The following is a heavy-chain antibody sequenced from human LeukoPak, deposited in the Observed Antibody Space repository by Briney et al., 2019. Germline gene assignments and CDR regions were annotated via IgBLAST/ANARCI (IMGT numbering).Heavy chain of an antibody. Sequence: PGGSLRLSCAASGFTFSIYGMHWVRQAPGKGLEWLALIWYDGTDTYYADSVKGRFTISRDDSKNTVYLQMNSLRVEDTAFYYCARGFLDFDFWGHGTLVTVSS. J-gene: IGHJ4*01. V-gene: IGHV3-33*01. CDR2: IWYDGTDT. D-gene: IGHD3-3*01. CDR1: GFTFSIYG. CDR3: ARGFLDFDF.